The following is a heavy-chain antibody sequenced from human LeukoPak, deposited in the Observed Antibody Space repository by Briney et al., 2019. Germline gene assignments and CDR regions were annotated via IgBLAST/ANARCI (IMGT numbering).Heavy chain of an antibody. V-gene: IGHV3-48*02. CDR1: GFTFSSYN. CDR2: INTGSSTI. J-gene: IGHJ4*02. D-gene: IGHD4-17*01. CDR3: ARGVGYADYPFDY. Sequence: GGSLRLSCAASGFTFSSYNMNWVRQAPGKGLDWVSHINTGSSTIYYADSVKGRFTISRDNAKNSLYLQMNSLRDEDTAVYYCARGVGYADYPFDYWGQGTLVTVSA.